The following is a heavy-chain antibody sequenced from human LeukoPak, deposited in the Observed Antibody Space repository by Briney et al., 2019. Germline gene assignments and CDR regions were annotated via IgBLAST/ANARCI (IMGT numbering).Heavy chain of an antibody. D-gene: IGHD2-15*01. CDR2: INHSEST. J-gene: IGHJ4*02. V-gene: IGHV4-34*01. CDR3: ARGPPYCSGGSCYPDYFDY. Sequence: SDTLSLTCAVYGGSFSGYYWSWIRQPPGKGLELIGEINHSESTNSNPSVKSRVTISGDTSKNQFSLKLSSVTAADTAVYYCARGPPYCSGGSCYPDYFDYWGQGTLVTVSS. CDR1: GGSFSGYY.